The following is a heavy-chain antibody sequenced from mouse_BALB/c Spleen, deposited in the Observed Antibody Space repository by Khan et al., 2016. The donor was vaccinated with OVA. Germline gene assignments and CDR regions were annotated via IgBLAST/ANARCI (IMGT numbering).Heavy chain of an antibody. D-gene: IGHD1-1*01. V-gene: IGHV3-2*02. Sequence: VQLQESGPGLVKPSQSLSLTCTVTGYSIASDYAWNWIRQFPGNKLEWMGFISYSGNTNYNPSLKSRISITRDTSKNQFFLQLNSVTSEDTATYYCASVYGGDVDYWGKGTTLTVSS. CDR1: GYSIASDYA. CDR3: ASVYGGDVDY. J-gene: IGHJ2*01. CDR2: ISYSGNT.